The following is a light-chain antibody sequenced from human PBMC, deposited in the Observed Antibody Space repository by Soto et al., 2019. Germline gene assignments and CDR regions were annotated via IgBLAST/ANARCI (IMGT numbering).Light chain of an antibody. Sequence: QSVLTQPPSASGSPGQSVTITCSGTSSDVGEENYVSWYQQHPGKVPKLILYEVSKRPSGVPDRFSGSRSGNTASLTVSGLQAEDEADYYCSSFAGSRVVFGGGTKLTVL. J-gene: IGLJ2*01. CDR2: EVS. V-gene: IGLV2-8*01. CDR3: SSFAGSRVV. CDR1: SSDVGEENY.